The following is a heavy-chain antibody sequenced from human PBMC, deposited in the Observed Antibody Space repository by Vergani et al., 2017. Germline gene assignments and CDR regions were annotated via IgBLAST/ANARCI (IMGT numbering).Heavy chain of an antibody. CDR3: ARGDILLRYCSSTSCANPWDFRGAFDI. J-gene: IGHJ3*02. V-gene: IGHV4-4*07. Sequence: QVQLQESGPGLVKPSETLSLTCTVSGGSISSYYWSWIRQPAGKGLEWIGRTYTSVSTNYNPYLKSPVTMSVDTSKNQFSLKLSSVTAADTAVYYCARGDILLRYCSSTSCANPWDFRGAFDIWGQGTMVTVSS. D-gene: IGHD2-2*01. CDR2: TYTSVST. CDR1: GGSISSYY.